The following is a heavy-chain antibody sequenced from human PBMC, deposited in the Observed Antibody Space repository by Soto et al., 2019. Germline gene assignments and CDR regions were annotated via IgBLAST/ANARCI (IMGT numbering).Heavy chain of an antibody. CDR3: ARVMRDSSGYYYVDAVDI. Sequence: QLQLQESGSGLVKPSQTLSLTCAVSGGSISSGGYSWSWIRRPPGRGRGGMGYIYHSGSTYYNPSLKSRVTISVDRSKNQFSLKLSSVTAADTAVYYCARVMRDSSGYYYVDAVDIWGQGTMVTVSS. D-gene: IGHD3-22*01. CDR2: IYHSGST. CDR1: GGSISSGGYS. V-gene: IGHV4-30-2*01. J-gene: IGHJ3*02.